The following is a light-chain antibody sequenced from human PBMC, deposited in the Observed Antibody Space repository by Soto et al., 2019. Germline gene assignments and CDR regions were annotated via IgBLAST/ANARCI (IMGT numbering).Light chain of an antibody. CDR3: QRRDNWLGT. Sequence: EIMLTQSPATLSLSPGERATLSCRASQTVANYLAWYQQKPGQAPRLLIYDASNRATGIPARFSGGGSGTDFTLTISSLEPEDFALYYCQRRDNWLGTFGQGTKVEIK. J-gene: IGKJ1*01. V-gene: IGKV3-11*01. CDR1: QTVANY. CDR2: DAS.